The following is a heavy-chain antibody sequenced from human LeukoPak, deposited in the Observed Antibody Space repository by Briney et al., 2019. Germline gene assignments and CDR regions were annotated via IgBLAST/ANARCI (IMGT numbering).Heavy chain of an antibody. CDR2: ISSSSSTI. J-gene: IGHJ2*01. D-gene: IGHD3-10*01. Sequence: GGSLRLSCAAAGFTFSSYSMNWVRQAPGKGLEWVSYISSSSSTIYYADSVKGRFTISRDNAKNSLYLQMNSLRAEDTAVYYCAKHYGSASFPFWYFDLWRRGTLVTVSS. CDR3: AKHYGSASFPFWYFDL. CDR1: GFTFSSYS. V-gene: IGHV3-48*01.